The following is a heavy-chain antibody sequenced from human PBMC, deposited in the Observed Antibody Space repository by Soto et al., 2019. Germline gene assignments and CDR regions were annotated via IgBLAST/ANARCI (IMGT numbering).Heavy chain of an antibody. CDR1: GGTFSSYA. CDR2: IIPIFGTA. J-gene: IGHJ4*02. Sequence: QVQLVQSGAAVKKPGSSVKVSCKASGGTFSSYAISWVRQAPGQGLEWMGGIIPIFGTANYAQKFQGRVTIAEDESTSTAYMELSSLRCEGTAVYYCASPRGYCSGGSCYSVFDYWGQGTLVTVSS. CDR3: ASPRGYCSGGSCYSVFDY. D-gene: IGHD2-15*01. V-gene: IGHV1-69*01.